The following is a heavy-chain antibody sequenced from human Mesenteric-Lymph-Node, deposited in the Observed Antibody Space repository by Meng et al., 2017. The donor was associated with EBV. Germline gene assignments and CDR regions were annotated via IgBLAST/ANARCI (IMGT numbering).Heavy chain of an antibody. CDR1: VGNFRSNSYT. CDR2: IYNSGTT. D-gene: IGHD3-3*01. CDR3: VRQARFLDPPLDY. Sequence: RLQESGPELVKPSETLSLTSSCSVGNFRSNSYTWGWIRQPPGKGLEWIGSIYNSGTTYYNPSLRGRVTISIDTSKNQFSLNLSSVTAADTSVYYCVRQARFLDPPLDYWGQGALVTVSS. J-gene: IGHJ4*02. V-gene: IGHV4-39*01.